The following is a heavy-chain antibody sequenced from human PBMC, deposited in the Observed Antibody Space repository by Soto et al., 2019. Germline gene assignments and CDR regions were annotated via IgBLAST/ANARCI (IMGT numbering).Heavy chain of an antibody. J-gene: IGHJ4*02. D-gene: IGHD3-22*01. Sequence: EVQLAESGGALVQPGRSLRLSCVASGFTFDDYAIHWVRQTPGKGLEWASGLTWNGEVLGYADSVKGRFTISRDNAKNSLYLEMNSLRPEDTALYYCVKDSESSGYLTHLDYWGQGTLVTVSS. V-gene: IGHV3-9*01. CDR3: VKDSESSGYLTHLDY. CDR2: LTWNGEVL. CDR1: GFTFDDYA.